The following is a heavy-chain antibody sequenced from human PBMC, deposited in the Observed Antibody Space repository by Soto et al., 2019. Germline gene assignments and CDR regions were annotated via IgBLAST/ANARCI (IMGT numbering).Heavy chain of an antibody. CDR3: ARGGDSSGWPNYYYYGMDV. CDR2: TYYNGST. D-gene: IGHD6-19*01. Sequence: PETLSLTCTVSSGSISSYYWSWIRQPPGKGLEWIGYTYYNGSTNYNPSLKSRVTISVDTSKNQFSLKLSSVTAADTAVYYCARGGDSSGWPNYYYYGMDVWGQGTTVT. J-gene: IGHJ6*02. CDR1: SGSISSYY. V-gene: IGHV4-59*01.